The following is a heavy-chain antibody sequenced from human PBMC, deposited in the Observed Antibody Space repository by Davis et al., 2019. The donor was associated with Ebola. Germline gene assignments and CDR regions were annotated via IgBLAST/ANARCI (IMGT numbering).Heavy chain of an antibody. CDR2: INPSGGST. CDR1: GYTFTSYY. D-gene: IGHD6-13*01. Sequence: ASVKVSCKASGYTFTSYYMHWVRQAPGQGLEWMGIINPSGGSTSYAQKFQGRVTMTRDTSTSTVYMELSSLRSEDTAVYYCARDRGQQLVPDNWFDPWGQGTLVTVSS. J-gene: IGHJ5*02. V-gene: IGHV1-46*01. CDR3: ARDRGQQLVPDNWFDP.